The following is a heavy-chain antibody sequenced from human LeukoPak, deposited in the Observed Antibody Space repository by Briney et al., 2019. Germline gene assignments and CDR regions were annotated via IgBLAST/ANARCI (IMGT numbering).Heavy chain of an antibody. V-gene: IGHV1-46*01. CDR1: GYTFTSYY. CDR2: INPSGGST. CDR3: ARRVPYGPIDY. Sequence: ASVTVSCKASGYTFTSYYMHWVRQAPGQGLEWMGIINPSGGSTSYAQKFQGRVTMTRDMSTSTVYMELSSLRSEDTAVYYCARRVPYGPIDYWGQGTLVTISS. D-gene: IGHD4-17*01. J-gene: IGHJ4*02.